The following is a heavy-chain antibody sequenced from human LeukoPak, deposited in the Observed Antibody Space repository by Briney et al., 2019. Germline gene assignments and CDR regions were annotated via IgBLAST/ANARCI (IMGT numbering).Heavy chain of an antibody. CDR3: AAASDGYCSSTSCYNFDY. J-gene: IGHJ4*02. D-gene: IGHD2-2*02. Sequence: AASVKVSCKASGFTFTSSAVQWVRQARGQRLEWIGWIVVGSGNTNYAQKFQERVTITRDMSTSTAYMELSSLRSEDTAVYYCAAASDGYCSSTSCYNFDYWGQGTLVTVSS. CDR1: GFTFTSSA. V-gene: IGHV1-58*01. CDR2: IVVGSGNT.